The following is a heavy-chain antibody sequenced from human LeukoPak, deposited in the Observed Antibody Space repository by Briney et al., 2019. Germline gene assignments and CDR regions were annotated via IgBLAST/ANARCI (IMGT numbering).Heavy chain of an antibody. CDR1: GYSFTSYW. J-gene: IGHJ5*02. CDR2: IYPGDSDT. V-gene: IGHV5-51*01. Sequence: GGSLKISCKGSGYSFTSYWIGWVRQMPGKGLEWMGIIYPGDSDTRYSPSFQGQVTISADKSISTAYLQWSSLKASDTAMYYCARHVGFSNLYNWFDPWGQGTLVTVSS. CDR3: ARHVGFSNLYNWFDP. D-gene: IGHD3-10*01.